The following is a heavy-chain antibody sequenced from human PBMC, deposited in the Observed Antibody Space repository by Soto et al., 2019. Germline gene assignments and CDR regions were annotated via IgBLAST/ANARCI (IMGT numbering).Heavy chain of an antibody. CDR3: AGFVVPASRNSDFDY. CDR2: SYYSGST. D-gene: IGHD2-15*01. CDR1: GISFSTSDYY. J-gene: IGHJ4*02. V-gene: IGHV4-39*01. Sequence: SETLSLTCTVSGISFSTSDYYWGWVRQPPGKGLDWIGNSYYSGSTFYNPSLRSRVTLSGDTSKNQFSLRINPVTVADTAVYFCAGFVVPASRNSDFDYWGQGTLVTVSS.